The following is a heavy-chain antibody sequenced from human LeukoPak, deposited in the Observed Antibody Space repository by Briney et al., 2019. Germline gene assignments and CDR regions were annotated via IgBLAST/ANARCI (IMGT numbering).Heavy chain of an antibody. CDR3: ARFDYGDYAGGFDY. Sequence: ASVKVSCKASGYAFTSYGISWVRQAPGQGLEWMGWISAYNGSTNYAQKLQGRVTMTTDTSTSTAYMELRSLRSDDTAVYYCARFDYGDYAGGFDYWGQGTLVTVSS. CDR1: GYAFTSYG. D-gene: IGHD4-17*01. CDR2: ISAYNGST. V-gene: IGHV1-18*01. J-gene: IGHJ4*02.